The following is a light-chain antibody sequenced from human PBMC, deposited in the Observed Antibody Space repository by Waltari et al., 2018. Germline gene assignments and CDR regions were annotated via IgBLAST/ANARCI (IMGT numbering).Light chain of an antibody. V-gene: IGKV3-20*01. CDR1: QTISNNY. CDR3: QQYRTTPYT. J-gene: IGKJ2*01. Sequence: EIVLTQSPGTLSLSPGDRATLSCRASQTISNNYLGWYQQKPGQPPRLLIYGASNRAIGIPDRFSGSGSGTDFTLTISRLEPEDFALYYCQQYRTTPYTFGQGAKVEI. CDR2: GAS.